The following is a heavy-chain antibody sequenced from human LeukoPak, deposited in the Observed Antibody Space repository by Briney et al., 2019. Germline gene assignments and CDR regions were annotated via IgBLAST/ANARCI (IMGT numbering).Heavy chain of an antibody. CDR3: AIPYYYDSSGTDY. D-gene: IGHD3-22*01. J-gene: IGHJ4*02. Sequence: ASVKVSCKASGYTFTSYYMHWVRQAPGQGLEWMGIINPSGGSTSYAQKFQGRVTMTRNTSISTAYMELSSLRSEDTAVYYCAIPYYYDSSGTDYWGQGTLVTVSS. CDR1: GYTFTSYY. V-gene: IGHV1-46*01. CDR2: INPSGGST.